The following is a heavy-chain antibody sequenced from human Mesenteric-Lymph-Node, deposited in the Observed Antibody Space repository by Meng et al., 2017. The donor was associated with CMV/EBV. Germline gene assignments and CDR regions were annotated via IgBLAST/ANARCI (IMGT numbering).Heavy chain of an antibody. J-gene: IGHJ6*02. Sequence: ASVKVSCKASGYTFSGYYIHWVRQAPGQGLEWMGWINPTSGGTNYAQKFQGRVTMTRDASISTAYLELSGLRSDDTAVYYCARGHYYYGLDVWGQGTTVTVSS. CDR3: ARGHYYYGLDV. V-gene: IGHV1-2*02. CDR2: INPTSGGT. CDR1: GYTFSGYY.